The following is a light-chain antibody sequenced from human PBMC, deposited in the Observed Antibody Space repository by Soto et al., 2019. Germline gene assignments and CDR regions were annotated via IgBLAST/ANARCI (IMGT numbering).Light chain of an antibody. J-gene: IGKJ2*01. CDR3: HQYGSSPLYT. V-gene: IGKV3-20*01. CDR2: GAS. CDR1: QSVSSSY. Sequence: EIVLTQSPGTLSLSPGERATLSCRASQSVSSSYLAWYQQKPGQDPRLLIYGASSRPTAIPDRFSGSGCGTEFTLTISRLEPEDFAVYYCHQYGSSPLYTFGQGTKLEIK.